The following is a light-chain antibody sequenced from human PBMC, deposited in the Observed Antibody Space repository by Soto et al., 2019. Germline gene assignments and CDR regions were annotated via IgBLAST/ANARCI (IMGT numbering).Light chain of an antibody. CDR3: QQYGSSLPWT. Sequence: DIQMTQSPSSLSASVGDRVAITCRASHNINTYLNWYQQRPGKAPRLLIYAASSVQGGVPSRFSGSGSGTDFTLTISRLEPEDFAVYYCQQYGSSLPWTFGQGTKVDIK. V-gene: IGKV1-39*01. J-gene: IGKJ1*01. CDR2: AAS. CDR1: HNINTY.